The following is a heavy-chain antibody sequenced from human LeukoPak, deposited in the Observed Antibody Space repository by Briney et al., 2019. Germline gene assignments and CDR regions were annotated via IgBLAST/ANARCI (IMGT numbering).Heavy chain of an antibody. Sequence: PSETLSLTCTVSGGSTSSDYWSWIRQSPGKGLEWVGYVYNSGDTGKNPSLKSRVTILLDTSKNQCSLKLSSVTAADTAVYYCARGRTYDFWSGPIDYWGQGTLVTVSS. CDR2: VYNSGDT. J-gene: IGHJ4*02. V-gene: IGHV4-59*12. CDR1: GGSTSSDY. CDR3: ARGRTYDFWSGPIDY. D-gene: IGHD3-3*01.